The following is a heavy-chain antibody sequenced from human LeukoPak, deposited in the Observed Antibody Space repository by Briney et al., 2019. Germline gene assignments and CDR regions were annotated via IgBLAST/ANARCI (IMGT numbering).Heavy chain of an antibody. J-gene: IGHJ6*02. CDR2: ISYDGSNK. CDR3: ARDMYYGSGSPTDYYYGMDV. Sequence: GGSLRLSCAASGFTFSSYAMHWVRQAPGKGLEWVAVISYDGSNKYYADSVKGRFTISRDNSKNTLYLQMNSLRAEDTAVYYCARDMYYGSGSPTDYYYGMDVWGQGTTVTVSS. D-gene: IGHD3-10*01. V-gene: IGHV3-30*04. CDR1: GFTFSSYA.